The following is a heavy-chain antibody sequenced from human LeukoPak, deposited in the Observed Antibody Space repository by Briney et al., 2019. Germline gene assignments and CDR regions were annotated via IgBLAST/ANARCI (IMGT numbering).Heavy chain of an antibody. CDR1: GYTFTSYY. V-gene: IGHV1-18*04. J-gene: IGHJ6*03. CDR3: ARDPHYYYYMDV. Sequence: GASVKVSCKASGYTFTSYYMHWVRQAPGQGLEWMGLINANNGNTNYAQKLQGRVTMTTDTSTSTAYMELRSLRSDDTAVYYCARDPHYYYYMDVWGKGTTVTVSS. CDR2: INANNGNT.